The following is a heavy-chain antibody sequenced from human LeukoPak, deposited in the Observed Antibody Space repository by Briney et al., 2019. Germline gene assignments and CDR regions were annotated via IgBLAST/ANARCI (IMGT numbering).Heavy chain of an antibody. CDR1: GFTVSSNY. Sequence: PGGSLRLSCAAAGFTVSSNYMSWVRQAPGKGLEWVSFIYSGGSTYYADSVKGRFTISRDNSKNTLYLQMNSLRAEDTAVYYCARGPRYCTNGVCWYGMDVWGQGTTVTVSS. CDR2: IYSGGST. D-gene: IGHD2-8*01. V-gene: IGHV3-66*01. J-gene: IGHJ6*02. CDR3: ARGPRYCTNGVCWYGMDV.